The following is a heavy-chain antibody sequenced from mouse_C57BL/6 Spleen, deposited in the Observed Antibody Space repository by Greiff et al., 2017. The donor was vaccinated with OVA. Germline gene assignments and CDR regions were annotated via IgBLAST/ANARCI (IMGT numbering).Heavy chain of an antibody. CDR2: IDPSDSET. CDR3: ASYGSSYWYFDV. Sequence: QVQLQQPGAELVRPGSSVKLSCKASGYTFTSYWMHWVKQRPIQGLEWIGNIDPSDSETHYNQKFKDKATLTVDKSSSTAYMQLSSLTSADSAVYYCASYGSSYWYFDVWGTGTTVTVSS. V-gene: IGHV1-52*01. D-gene: IGHD1-1*01. CDR1: GYTFTSYW. J-gene: IGHJ1*03.